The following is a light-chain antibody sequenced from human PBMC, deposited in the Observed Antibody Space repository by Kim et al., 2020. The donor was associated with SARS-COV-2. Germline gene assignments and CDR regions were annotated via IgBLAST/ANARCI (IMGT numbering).Light chain of an antibody. V-gene: IGLV2-14*03. CDR3: SSYTSSRTFYV. Sequence: QSALTQPASVSGSPGQSITISCTGTSSDVGGYNYVSWYQQHPGKAPKLMIYDVSNRPSGVSNRFSGSKSGNTASLTISGLQAEDEADYYCSSYTSSRTFYVFGTGTKVTAL. CDR2: DVS. J-gene: IGLJ1*01. CDR1: SSDVGGYNY.